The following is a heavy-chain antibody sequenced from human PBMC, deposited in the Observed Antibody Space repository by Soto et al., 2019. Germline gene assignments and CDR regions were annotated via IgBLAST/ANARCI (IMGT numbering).Heavy chain of an antibody. D-gene: IGHD1-26*01. Sequence: QVQLVESRGGVVQPGRSLRLSCAASGFTFNFFAMHWVRQAPGKGLEWVAAVSKDGSNTYYADSVKGRFTISRDNPKKTLYLQMNSLRVEDTAVYYCARDIWWEPGVDAFHIWGQGTMVTVSP. V-gene: IGHV3-30-3*01. CDR2: VSKDGSNT. CDR3: ARDIWWEPGVDAFHI. CDR1: GFTFNFFA. J-gene: IGHJ3*02.